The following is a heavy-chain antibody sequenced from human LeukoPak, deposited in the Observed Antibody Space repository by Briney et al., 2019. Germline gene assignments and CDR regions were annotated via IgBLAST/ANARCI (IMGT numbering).Heavy chain of an antibody. CDR3: AKVVRFGVGRGLFDP. D-gene: IGHD3-10*01. V-gene: IGHV3-23*01. CDR1: GFTFSSYA. CDR2: ISGSGGST. J-gene: IGHJ5*02. Sequence: PGGCLRLSCAASGFTFSSYAMSWVRQAPGKGLEWVSAISGSGGSTYYADSVKGRFTISRDNSKTTLYLQMNSLRAEDTAVYYCAKVVRFGVGRGLFDPWGQGTLVTVSS.